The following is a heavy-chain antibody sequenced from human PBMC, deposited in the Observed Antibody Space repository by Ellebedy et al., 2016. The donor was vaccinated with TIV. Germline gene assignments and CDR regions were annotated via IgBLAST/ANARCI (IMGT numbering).Heavy chain of an antibody. J-gene: IGHJ4*02. V-gene: IGHV3-11*01. D-gene: IGHD4-17*01. CDR2: IRSSGSTI. Sequence: GESLKISXAASGFTFSDYYMTWIRQAPGKGLEWVSYIRSSGSTIFYADSVKGRFTISRDNAKNSLYLQMNSLRAEDTAVYYCARDYWDADYGEDYWGQGTLVTVSS. CDR1: GFTFSDYY. CDR3: ARDYWDADYGEDY.